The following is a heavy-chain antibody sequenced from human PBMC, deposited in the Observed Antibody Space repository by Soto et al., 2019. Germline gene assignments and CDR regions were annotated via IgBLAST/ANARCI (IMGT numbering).Heavy chain of an antibody. CDR1: GFSLSTSGMC. CDR3: ARRVVVARDNWFDP. J-gene: IGHJ5*02. Sequence: GPTTENPTQTRRLTCNFSGFSLSTSGMCVSWIRQPPGKALEWLARIDWDDDKYYSTSLKTRLTISKDTSKNQVVLTMTNMDPVDTATYYCARRVVVARDNWFDPWGQGTLVTVSS. D-gene: IGHD2-15*01. V-gene: IGHV2-70*11. CDR2: IDWDDDK.